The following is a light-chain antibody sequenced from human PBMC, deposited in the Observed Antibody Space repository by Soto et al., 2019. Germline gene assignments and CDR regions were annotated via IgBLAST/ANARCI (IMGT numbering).Light chain of an antibody. J-gene: IGKJ2*01. CDR2: GAS. CDR3: QQRDKWPRT. CDR1: QSVGSY. Sequence: DIVLTQSPATLSLSPGERATLSCRASQSVGSYLAWFQHKPGQAPRLLIYGASNRATDIPGRFSGRGSGTDFTHTISSLESGDSAVYYCQQRDKWPRTFGQGTKLEIK. V-gene: IGKV3-11*01.